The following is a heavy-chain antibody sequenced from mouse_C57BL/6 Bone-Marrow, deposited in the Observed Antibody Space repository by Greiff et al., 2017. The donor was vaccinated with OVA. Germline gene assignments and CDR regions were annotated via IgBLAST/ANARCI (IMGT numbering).Heavy chain of an antibody. J-gene: IGHJ3*01. V-gene: IGHV1-64*01. Sequence: VQLQQPGAELVKPGASVKLSCKASGYTFTSYWMHWVKQRPGQGLEWIGMIHPNSGSTNYNEKLKSKATLTVDKSSSTAYMQLSSLTSEDSAVYYCARNYYGSSLWFAYWGQGTLVTVSA. D-gene: IGHD1-1*01. CDR1: GYTFTSYW. CDR3: ARNYYGSSLWFAY. CDR2: IHPNSGST.